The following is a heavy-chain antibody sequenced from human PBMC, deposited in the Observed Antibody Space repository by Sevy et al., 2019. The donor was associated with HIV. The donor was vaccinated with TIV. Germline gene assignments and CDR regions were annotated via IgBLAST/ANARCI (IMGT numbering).Heavy chain of an antibody. V-gene: IGHV4-59*01. D-gene: IGHD2-2*01. J-gene: IGHJ3*02. CDR3: ARDRGSSEGDAFDI. Sequence: SETLSLTCTVSGGSISSYYWSWIRQPPGKGLEWIGYIYYSGSTNYNPSLKSRVTISVDTSKNQFSLKLSSVTAADTAVYYCARDRGSSEGDAFDIWGQGTMVPVSS. CDR2: IYYSGST. CDR1: GGSISSYY.